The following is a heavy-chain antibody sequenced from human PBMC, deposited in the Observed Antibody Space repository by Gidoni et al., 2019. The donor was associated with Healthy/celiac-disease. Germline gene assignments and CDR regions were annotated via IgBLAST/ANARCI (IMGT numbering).Heavy chain of an antibody. D-gene: IGHD5-18*01. CDR2: ISSSSSTI. CDR1: GFPFSSYS. Sequence: EVQLVESGGGLVQPGGSLRLSCAASGFPFSSYSMNWVRQAPGKGLEWVSYISSSSSTIYYADSVKGRFTISRDNAKNSLYLQMNSLRAEDTAVYYCARDGASYGSVFFDYWGQGTLVTVSS. CDR3: ARDGASYGSVFFDY. V-gene: IGHV3-48*01. J-gene: IGHJ4*02.